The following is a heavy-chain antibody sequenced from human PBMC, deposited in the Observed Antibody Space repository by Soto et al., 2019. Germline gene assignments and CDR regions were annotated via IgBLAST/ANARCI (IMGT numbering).Heavy chain of an antibody. D-gene: IGHD6-13*01. J-gene: IGHJ4*02. CDR1: GYTFTSYG. CDR2: ISAYNGNT. V-gene: IGHV1-18*01. Sequence: ASVKVSCKASGYTFTSYGISWVRQAPGQGLEWMGWISAYNGNTNYAQKLQGRVTITRDTSTSTAYMELSSLRSEDTAVYYCARVAAAGRDFDYWGQGTLVTVSS. CDR3: ARVAAAGRDFDY.